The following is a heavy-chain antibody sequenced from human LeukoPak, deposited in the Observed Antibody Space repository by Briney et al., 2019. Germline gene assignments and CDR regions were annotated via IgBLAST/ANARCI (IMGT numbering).Heavy chain of an antibody. D-gene: IGHD3-22*01. J-gene: IGHJ1*01. CDR1: GFTVSSNY. V-gene: IGHV3-66*01. CDR3: ARDGYYDSSGYYYAEYFQH. CDR2: IYSGGST. Sequence: GGSLRLSCAASGFTVSSNYMSWVRQAPGKGLEWVSVIYSGGSTYYADSVKGRFTISRDNSKNTLYLQMNSPRAEDTAVYYCARDGYYDSSGYYYAEYFQHWGQGTLVTVSS.